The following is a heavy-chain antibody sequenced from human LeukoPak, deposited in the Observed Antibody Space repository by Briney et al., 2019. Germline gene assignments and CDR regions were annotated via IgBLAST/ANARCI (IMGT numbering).Heavy chain of an antibody. D-gene: IGHD5-18*01. CDR3: ARGHYSPWDHCFDY. J-gene: IGHJ4*02. V-gene: IGHV3-7*01. CDR2: IKQDGSEE. Sequence: GGSLRLSCAASGFSFSSYWMNWVRQAPGKGLEWVANIKQDGSEEYYVDSLKGRLTISRDKAKNSLYLQMNNLRADDTAVYYCARGHYSPWDHCFDYWGQGSLVTVSS. CDR1: GFSFSSYW.